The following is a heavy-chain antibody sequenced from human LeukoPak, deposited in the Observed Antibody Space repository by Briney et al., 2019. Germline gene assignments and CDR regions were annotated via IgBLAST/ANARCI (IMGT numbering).Heavy chain of an antibody. J-gene: IGHJ4*02. CDR3: ARARYSGYDSWERYFDY. D-gene: IGHD5-12*01. Sequence: SETLSLTCTVSGGSISSGSYYWSWIRQPPGKGLEWIGEINHSGSTNYNPSLKSRVTISVDTSKNQFSLKLSSVTAADTAVYYCARARYSGYDSWERYFDYWGQGTLVTVSS. CDR1: GGSISSGSYY. V-gene: IGHV4-39*07. CDR2: INHSGST.